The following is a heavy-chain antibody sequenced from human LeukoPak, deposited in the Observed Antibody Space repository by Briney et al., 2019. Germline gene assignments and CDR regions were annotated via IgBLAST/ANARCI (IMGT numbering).Heavy chain of an antibody. D-gene: IGHD1-1*01. CDR2: ISSSGTT. Sequence: SETLSLTCTVSGGSISSDYWSWIRQPPGKGLEWIGFISSSGTTDYNPSLKSRVIVSMDTSKNQFSLKLSSVTATDTAVYYCYGTEYNWDWFDPWGQGTLVTVSS. V-gene: IGHV4-4*08. CDR3: YGTEYNWDWFDP. CDR1: GGSISSDY. J-gene: IGHJ5*02.